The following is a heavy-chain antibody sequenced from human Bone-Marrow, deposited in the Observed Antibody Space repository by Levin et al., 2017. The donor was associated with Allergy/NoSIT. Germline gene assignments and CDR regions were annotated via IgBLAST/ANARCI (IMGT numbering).Heavy chain of an antibody. Sequence: GGSLRLSCAVSGFTVGNNDMSWVRQAPGKGLEWVSLIYSGGSTYYADSVKGRFTISRDSSKNTLYLQMNNLRVEDTAVYYCARDPPGVAAAGSGYWGQGTLVPVPS. J-gene: IGHJ4*02. V-gene: IGHV3-66*01. CDR1: GFTVGNND. CDR2: IYSGGST. D-gene: IGHD6-13*01. CDR3: ARDPPGVAAAGSGY.